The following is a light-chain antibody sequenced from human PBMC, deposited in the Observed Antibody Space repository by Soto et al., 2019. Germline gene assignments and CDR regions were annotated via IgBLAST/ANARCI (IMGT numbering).Light chain of an antibody. Sequence: EIVLTQSPGTLYLSPGERATLSCRASQSGSSSYLAWYQQKPGQAPRLLIYGASSRATGIPDRFSGSGSGTDFTLTISRLEPEDFAVYYCQQYGSSPLTFGQGTKVEIK. CDR3: QQYGSSPLT. V-gene: IGKV3-20*01. CDR1: QSGSSSY. CDR2: GAS. J-gene: IGKJ1*01.